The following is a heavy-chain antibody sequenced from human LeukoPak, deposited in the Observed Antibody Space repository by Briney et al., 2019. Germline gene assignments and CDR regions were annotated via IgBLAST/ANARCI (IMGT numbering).Heavy chain of an antibody. D-gene: IGHD5-12*01. Sequence: PSETLSLTCSVSGGSVSSGDYYWGWIRQPPGKGLEWIGYIFHSGSTYYNPSLKSRVTISVDRSKNRFSLNLSSVTAADTAVYYCAVRGYSGYTFNYWGQGTLVTVSS. CDR2: IFHSGST. CDR3: AVRGYSGYTFNY. V-gene: IGHV4-30-2*01. J-gene: IGHJ4*02. CDR1: GGSVSSGDYY.